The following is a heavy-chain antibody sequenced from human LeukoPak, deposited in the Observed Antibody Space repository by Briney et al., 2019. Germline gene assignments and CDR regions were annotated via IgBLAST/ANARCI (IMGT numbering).Heavy chain of an antibody. D-gene: IGHD3-22*01. CDR1: GYTFTGYY. CDR2: INPNSGGT. V-gene: IGHV1-2*02. Sequence: ASVKVSCKASGYTFTGYYMHWVRQAPGQGLEWMGWINPNSGGTSYAQKFQGRVTMTRDTSISTAYMELSRLRSDDTAVYCCARGRTYYDSSGPVDYWGQGTLVTVSS. J-gene: IGHJ4*02. CDR3: ARGRTYYDSSGPVDY.